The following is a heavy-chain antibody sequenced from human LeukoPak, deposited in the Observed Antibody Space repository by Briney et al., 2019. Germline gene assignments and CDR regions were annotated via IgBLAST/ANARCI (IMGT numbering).Heavy chain of an antibody. Sequence: GASVKVSCKASGYTFTSYAMNWVRQAPGQGLEWMGWINTNTGNPTYAQGFTGRFVFSLDTSVSTAYLQISSLKAEDTAVYYCARGPLWFGELLGVYDYWGQGTLVTVSS. D-gene: IGHD3-10*01. V-gene: IGHV7-4-1*02. CDR3: ARGPLWFGELLGVYDY. CDR2: INTNTGNP. CDR1: GYTFTSYA. J-gene: IGHJ4*02.